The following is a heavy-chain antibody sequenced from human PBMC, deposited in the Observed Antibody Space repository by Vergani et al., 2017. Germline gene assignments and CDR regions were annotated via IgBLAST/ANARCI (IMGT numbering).Heavy chain of an antibody. Sequence: VQLVQSGAEVKKPGATMKISCKVSGYTLTELSMHWVRQAPGKGLEWMGGFDPEDGETIYAQKFQGRVTMTEDTSTDTAYMELSSLRSEDTAVYYCATELRVGGPLFPDAFDIWGQGTMVTVSS. CDR3: ATELRVGGPLFPDAFDI. J-gene: IGHJ3*02. V-gene: IGHV1-24*01. CDR1: GYTLTELS. CDR2: FDPEDGET. D-gene: IGHD2-15*01.